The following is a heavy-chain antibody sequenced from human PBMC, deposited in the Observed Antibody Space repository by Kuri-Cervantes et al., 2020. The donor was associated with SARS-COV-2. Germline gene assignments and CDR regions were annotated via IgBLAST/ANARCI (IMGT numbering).Heavy chain of an antibody. CDR3: AKDFWSGYYYFDY. J-gene: IGHJ4*02. CDR2: IRYDGSNK. D-gene: IGHD3-3*01. V-gene: IGHV3-30*02. Sequence: GGSLRLSCAASGFTFSSYGMHRVRQAPGKGLEWVAFIRYDGSNKYYADSVKGRFTISRDNSKNTLYLQMNSLRAEDTAVYYCAKDFWSGYYYFDYWGQGTLVTVSS. CDR1: GFTFSSYG.